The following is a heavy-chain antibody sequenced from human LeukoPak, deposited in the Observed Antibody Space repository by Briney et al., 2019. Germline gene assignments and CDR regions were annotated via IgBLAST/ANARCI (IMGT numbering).Heavy chain of an antibody. Sequence: GESLKISCTGSGYRFTSYWIGWVRQMPGKGLEWMGIIYPGDSDTRYSPSFQGQVTISADKSISTAYLQWSSLKASDTAMYYCARHRYCSGGSCYSDYWGQGTLVTVSS. J-gene: IGHJ4*02. V-gene: IGHV5-51*01. D-gene: IGHD2-15*01. CDR2: IYPGDSDT. CDR1: GYRFTSYW. CDR3: ARHRYCSGGSCYSDY.